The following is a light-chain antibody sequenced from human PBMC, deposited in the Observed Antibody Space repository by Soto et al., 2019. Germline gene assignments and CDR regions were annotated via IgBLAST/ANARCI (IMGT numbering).Light chain of an antibody. CDR1: QGISSY. J-gene: IGKJ3*01. CDR3: QQLNSYPLFT. V-gene: IGKV1-9*01. Sequence: DIQLTQSPSSLSASVGDRVTITCRASQGISSYLAWYQQKPGKAPKLLIYAASTLQSGVPSRFSGSGSGTDFTLTISSLQHEDFATYYCQQLNSYPLFTFGPGTKVDIK. CDR2: AAS.